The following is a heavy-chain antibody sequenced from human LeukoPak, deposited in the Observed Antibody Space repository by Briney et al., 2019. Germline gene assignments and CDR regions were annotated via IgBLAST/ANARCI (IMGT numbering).Heavy chain of an antibody. CDR2: ISGSANTI. D-gene: IGHD3-22*01. V-gene: IGHV3-11*01. Sequence: GGSLRLSCAASGFTFSDYFISWIRQAPGKGLECVSYISGSANTIHYADSVKGRFTISRDNARNTLYLQMNSLRAEDTAVYYCARWYYYETSGLYYGSFDNWGQGTLVTVSS. J-gene: IGHJ5*02. CDR1: GFTFSDYF. CDR3: ARWYYYETSGLYYGSFDN.